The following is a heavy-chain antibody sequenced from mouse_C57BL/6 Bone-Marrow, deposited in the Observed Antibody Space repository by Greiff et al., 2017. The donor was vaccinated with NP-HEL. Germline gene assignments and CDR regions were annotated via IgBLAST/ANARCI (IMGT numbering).Heavy chain of an antibody. CDR2: IDPETGGT. CDR1: GYTFTDYE. Sequence: VQLQQSGAELVRPGASVTLSRKASGYTFTDYEMHWVKQTPVHGLEWIGAIDPETGGTAYNQKFKGKAILTADKSSSTAYMELRSLTSEDSAVYYCTSYYDYGLRYFDVWGTGTTVTVSS. D-gene: IGHD2-4*01. CDR3: TSYYDYGLRYFDV. V-gene: IGHV1-15*01. J-gene: IGHJ1*03.